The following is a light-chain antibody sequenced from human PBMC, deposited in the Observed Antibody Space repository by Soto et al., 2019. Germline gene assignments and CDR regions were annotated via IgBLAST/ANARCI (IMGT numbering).Light chain of an antibody. CDR2: AAY. CDR1: QSISSY. Sequence: DIQMTQSPASLSASVGDRVTITCRASQSISSYLNWYQQKPGKAPKLLIYAAYSLQSGVQSRFSGSGSGTDFTLTIRSLQPEDFATYYCKQIKSYPLTFGGGTKVDIK. J-gene: IGKJ4*01. V-gene: IGKV1-39*01. CDR3: KQIKSYPLT.